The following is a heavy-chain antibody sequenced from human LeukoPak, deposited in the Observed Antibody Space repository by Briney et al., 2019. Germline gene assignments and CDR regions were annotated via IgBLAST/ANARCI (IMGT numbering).Heavy chain of an antibody. CDR2: ISGTGNSP. D-gene: IGHD1-26*01. V-gene: IGHV3-23*01. CDR3: AKIVAISGRPREGFDY. CDR1: GFTFSTYA. Sequence: GGSLRLSCAASGFTFSTYAMSWVRQAPGKGLERVSAISGTGNSPYYGDSVKGRFTISRDNSKNTLYLQMNSLRAEDTAVYYCAKIVAISGRPREGFDYWGQGTLVTVSS. J-gene: IGHJ4*02.